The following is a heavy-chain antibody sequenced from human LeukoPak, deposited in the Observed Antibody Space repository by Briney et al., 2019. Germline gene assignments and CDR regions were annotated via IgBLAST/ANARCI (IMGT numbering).Heavy chain of an antibody. D-gene: IGHD3-22*01. V-gene: IGHV4-61*02. Sequence: SETLSLTCTVSGGSISSGSYYWSWIQQPAGKGLEWIGRIYTSGSTNYNPSLKSRVTISVDTSKNQFSLKLSSVTAADTAVYYCARDSRYYYDSSGYYTLDYWGQGTLVTVSS. J-gene: IGHJ4*02. CDR1: GGSISSGSYY. CDR3: ARDSRYYYDSSGYYTLDY. CDR2: IYTSGST.